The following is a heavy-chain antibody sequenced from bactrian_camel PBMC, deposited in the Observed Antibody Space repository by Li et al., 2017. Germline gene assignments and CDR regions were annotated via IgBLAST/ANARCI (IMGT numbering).Heavy chain of an antibody. CDR2: ISSGGART. CDR3: ASRRGGNPLFRLLAPDECDY. V-gene: IGHV3S54*01. CDR1: EYDVTISC. D-gene: IGHD7*01. Sequence: HVQLVESGGGSVQAGGSLRLSCSLSEYDVTISCMGWLRQRPGKEREPVATISSGGARTYYADSVKGRLTISRDDAQKAVSLQLNNLTPEDTAMYYCASRRGGNPLFRLLAPDECDYWGQGTQVTIS. J-gene: IGHJ4*01.